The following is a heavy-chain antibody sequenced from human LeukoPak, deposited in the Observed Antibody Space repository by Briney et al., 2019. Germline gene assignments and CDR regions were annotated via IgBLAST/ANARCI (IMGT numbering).Heavy chain of an antibody. CDR3: ARGLNYYDSSGRKGDNYYYYYGMDV. V-gene: IGHV4-34*01. CDR2: INHSGST. D-gene: IGHD3-22*01. Sequence: SETLSLTCAVYGGSFSGYYWNWIRQPPGKGLEWIGEINHSGSTNYNPSLKSRVTISVDTSKNQFSLKLSSVTAADTAVYYCARGLNYYDSSGRKGDNYYYYYGMDVWGQGTTVTVSS. CDR1: GGSFSGYY. J-gene: IGHJ6*02.